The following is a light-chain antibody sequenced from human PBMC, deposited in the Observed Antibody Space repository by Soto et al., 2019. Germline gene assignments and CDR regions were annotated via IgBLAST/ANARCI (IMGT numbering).Light chain of an antibody. CDR3: QQRDDWPLT. V-gene: IGKV3-11*01. J-gene: IGKJ4*01. CDR1: QSVKRR. CDR2: DVS. Sequence: EIVLTPSPATLSLSPGEGATLSCRASQSVKRRLGWYHQKPGQAPTLLIYDVSNRATGIPARFSGSGSDTDFTLTSSSLEPEDFAIYYCQQRDDWPLTFGGGTRVEIK.